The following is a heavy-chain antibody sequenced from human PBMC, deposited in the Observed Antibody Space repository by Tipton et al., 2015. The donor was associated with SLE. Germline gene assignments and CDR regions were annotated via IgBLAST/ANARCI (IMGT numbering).Heavy chain of an antibody. D-gene: IGHD3-10*01. J-gene: IGHJ5*02. CDR1: GFTFSNYA. CDR2: ISGSGTTT. CDR3: AREEGVTMIRGVHNWFDP. V-gene: IGHV3-23*01. Sequence: SLRLSCAASGFTFSNYAMTWVRQAPGKGLEWVSGISGSGTTTDYADSVKGRFTISRDNSKNTLYLQMNSLSAEDTAVYYCAREEGVTMIRGVHNWFDPWGQGTLVTVSS.